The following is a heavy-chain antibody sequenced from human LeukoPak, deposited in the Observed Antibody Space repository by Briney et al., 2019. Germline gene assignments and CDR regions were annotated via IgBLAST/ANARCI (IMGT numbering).Heavy chain of an antibody. CDR1: GGTFSSYA. D-gene: IGHD2-15*01. J-gene: IGHJ4*02. V-gene: IGHV7-4-1*02. CDR3: ARGYCSGGTCPTFIDY. CDR2: INTDTGNP. Sequence: ASVKVSCKASGGTFSSYAISWVRQAPGQGLEWMGWINTDTGNPTYAQGFTGRFVFSLDTSVSTAYLQIISLKAEDTAVYYCARGYCSGGTCPTFIDYWGQGTLVTVSS.